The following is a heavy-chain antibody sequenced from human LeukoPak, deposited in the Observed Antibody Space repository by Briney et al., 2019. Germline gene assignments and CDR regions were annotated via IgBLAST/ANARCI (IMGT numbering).Heavy chain of an antibody. CDR2: IISIFGTA. V-gene: IGHV1-69*05. Sequence: GASVKVSCKASGGTFSSYAISWVRQAPGQGLEWMGGIISIFGTANYAQKFQGRVTITTDESTSTAYMELSSLKSEDTAVYYCAAGAGYCTNGVCYTGAFDIWGQGTMVTVSS. CDR1: GGTFSSYA. J-gene: IGHJ3*02. CDR3: AAGAGYCTNGVCYTGAFDI. D-gene: IGHD2-8*01.